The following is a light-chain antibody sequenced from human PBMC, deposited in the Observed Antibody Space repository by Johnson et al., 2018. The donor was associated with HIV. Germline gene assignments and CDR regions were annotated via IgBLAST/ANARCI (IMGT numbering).Light chain of an antibody. CDR3: GTWDTRLSAGHV. CDR2: DDI. Sequence: QSVLTQPPSVSAAPGQKVTISCSGIGSNIGDNYVSWYQHLPGTAPRLLIYDDIKRPSGIPDRSSGSKSGTSATLGITGLPTGDEADYYCGTWDTRLSAGHVFGTGTKVTVL. CDR1: GSNIGDNY. V-gene: IGLV1-51*01. J-gene: IGLJ1*01.